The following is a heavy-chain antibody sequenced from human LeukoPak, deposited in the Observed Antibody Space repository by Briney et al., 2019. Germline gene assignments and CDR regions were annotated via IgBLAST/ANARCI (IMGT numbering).Heavy chain of an antibody. CDR1: GYTFSDYY. D-gene: IGHD4-17*01. V-gene: IGHV1-2*02. CDR3: ARDGGDYGVQGFDY. CDR2: INPNSGGT. Sequence: GASVKVSCTASGYTFSDYYMHWGRQAPGQGLEWMGWINPNSGGTNYAQKFQGRVTMTSDTSISTAYMELSRLRSGDTAVYYCARDGGDYGVQGFDYWGQATLVSVSS. J-gene: IGHJ4*02.